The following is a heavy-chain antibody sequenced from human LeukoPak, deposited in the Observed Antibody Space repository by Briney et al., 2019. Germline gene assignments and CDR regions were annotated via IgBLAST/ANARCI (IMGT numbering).Heavy chain of an antibody. Sequence: SVKVSCKASGGAFSSYAISWVRQAPGQGLEWMGGIIPIFGTANYAQKFQGRVTITADESTSTAYMELSSLRSEDTAVYYCAPEPDSSGYYFGWGQGTLVTVSS. J-gene: IGHJ4*02. CDR1: GGAFSSYA. CDR2: IIPIFGTA. V-gene: IGHV1-69*13. CDR3: APEPDSSGYYFG. D-gene: IGHD3-22*01.